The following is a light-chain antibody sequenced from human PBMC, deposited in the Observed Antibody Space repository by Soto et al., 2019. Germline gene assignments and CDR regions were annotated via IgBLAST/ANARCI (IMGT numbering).Light chain of an antibody. CDR2: DAS. CDR3: QQYDTYSMYT. V-gene: IGKV1-5*01. J-gene: IGKJ2*01. CDR1: QSIGTW. Sequence: DIQMTQSPSTPSASVGDRVTITCRASQSIGTWLAWYQQKPGKAPKLLIYDASTLESGVPSRFSGSGSGTEFTLIISSLQPDDFATYYCQQYDTYSMYTFGQGTKVDIK.